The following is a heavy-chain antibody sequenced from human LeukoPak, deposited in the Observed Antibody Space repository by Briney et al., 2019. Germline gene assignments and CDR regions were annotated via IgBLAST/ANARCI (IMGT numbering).Heavy chain of an antibody. V-gene: IGHV4-39*07. CDR1: GGSIRSTTYY. Sequence: PSETLSLTCSVSGGSIRSTTYYWGWIRQPPGKGLEWIGSIYYSGNTYYSPSLMSRVTISVDTSKNQFSLKLSSVTAADTAVYYCARGYYDILTGYYKWAFDIWGQGTMVTVSS. J-gene: IGHJ3*02. CDR3: ARGYYDILTGYYKWAFDI. D-gene: IGHD3-9*01. CDR2: IYYSGNT.